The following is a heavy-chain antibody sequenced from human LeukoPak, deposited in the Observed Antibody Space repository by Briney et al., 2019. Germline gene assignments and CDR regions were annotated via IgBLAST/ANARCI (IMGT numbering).Heavy chain of an antibody. CDR1: GGSISSSSYY. CDR2: IYYSGST. CDR3: ARLGDYVWGSYRNRNDALDI. V-gene: IGHV4-39*01. J-gene: IGHJ3*02. Sequence: SETLSLTCTVSGGSISSSSYYWGWIRQPPGKGLEWIGRIYYSGSTYYNPSLKSRVTISVDTSKNQFSLKLSSVTAADTAVYYCARLGDYVWGSYRNRNDALDIWGQGTMVTVSS. D-gene: IGHD3-16*02.